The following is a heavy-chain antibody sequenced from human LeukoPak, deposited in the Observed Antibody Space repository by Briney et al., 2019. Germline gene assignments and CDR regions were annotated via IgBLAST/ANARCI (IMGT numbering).Heavy chain of an antibody. J-gene: IGHJ5*02. CDR2: IKHDGSEQ. V-gene: IGHV3-7*01. Sequence: GSLRLSCVTSGFTFSSYWMSWVRQAPGKGLEWVANIKHDGSEQYSVDSVKGRFTVSRDNAKNSLYLHMNSLRVEDTAVYYCARVSPSMVRGGIVIGSFDPWGQGALVTVSS. CDR1: GFTFSSYW. CDR3: ARVSPSMVRGGIVIGSFDP. D-gene: IGHD3-10*01.